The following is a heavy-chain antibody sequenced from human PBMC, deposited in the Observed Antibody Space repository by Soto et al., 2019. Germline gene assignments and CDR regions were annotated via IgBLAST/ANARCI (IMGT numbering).Heavy chain of an antibody. CDR3: ARGGLRAYWIDP. J-gene: IGHJ5*02. V-gene: IGHV3-74*01. Sequence: EVQLVESGGGLVQPGGSLRLSCADSGFTFSNYWIHWVRQVPGEGLVWLSRINGDGSGTNYADSVKGRFTISRDNAKNTVYVQMNSLRAEDTAVYYCARGGLRAYWIDPWGQGTLVTVSS. CDR2: INGDGSGT. CDR1: GFTFSNYW. D-gene: IGHD4-17*01.